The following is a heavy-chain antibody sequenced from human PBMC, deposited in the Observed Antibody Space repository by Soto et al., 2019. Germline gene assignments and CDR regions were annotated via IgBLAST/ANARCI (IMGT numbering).Heavy chain of an antibody. Sequence: ASVKVSCKASGYTFTSYAMNWVRQAPGQGLEWIGWINTNTGNPTYAQGFTGRFVFSLDTSVSTAYLQICSLKAEDTAVYYCARGPPLRYCSSTSCYWYYMDVWGKGTTVTVSS. D-gene: IGHD2-2*01. CDR1: GYTFTSYA. CDR2: INTNTGNP. V-gene: IGHV7-4-1*01. CDR3: ARGPPLRYCSSTSCYWYYMDV. J-gene: IGHJ6*03.